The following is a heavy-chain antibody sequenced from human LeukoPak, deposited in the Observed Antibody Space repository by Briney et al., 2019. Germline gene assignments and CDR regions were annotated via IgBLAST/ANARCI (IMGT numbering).Heavy chain of an antibody. J-gene: IGHJ6*03. CDR2: IIPNFGTA. CDR3: ARDKMITVTKPHYYYYYYMDV. Sequence: SVKVSCKASGSTFSSYAISWVRQAPGQGLEWMGRIIPNFGTANYAQKFQGRVTITTDESTSTAYMELSSLRSEDTAVYYCARDKMITVTKPHYYYYYYMDVWGKGTTVTVSS. D-gene: IGHD4-17*01. V-gene: IGHV1-69*05. CDR1: GSTFSSYA.